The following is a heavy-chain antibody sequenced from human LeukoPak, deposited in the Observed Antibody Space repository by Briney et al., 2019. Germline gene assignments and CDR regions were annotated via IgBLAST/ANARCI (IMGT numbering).Heavy chain of an antibody. V-gene: IGHV1-18*01. D-gene: IGHD2-21*02. CDR1: GYTFTSYG. CDR3: ARGCGGDCYSAFDI. Sequence: ASVKVSCKASGYTFTSYGISWVRQAPGQGLEWMGWISDYNGNTNYAQKLQGRVTMTTDTSTSTAYMELRSLRSDDTAVYYCARGCGGDCYSAFDIWGQGTMVTVSS. CDR2: ISDYNGNT. J-gene: IGHJ3*02.